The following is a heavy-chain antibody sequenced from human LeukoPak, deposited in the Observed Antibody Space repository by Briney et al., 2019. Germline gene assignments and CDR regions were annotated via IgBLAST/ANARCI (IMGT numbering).Heavy chain of an antibody. Sequence: ASVKVSCKAPGYTFTSYYMHWVRQAPGQGLEWMGIINPSGGSTSYAQKFQGRVTMTRDTSTSTVYMELSSLRSEDTAVYYCARGPRITLIRGGQWYYYMDVWGKGTTVTISS. J-gene: IGHJ6*03. CDR2: INPSGGST. CDR3: ARGPRITLIRGGQWYYYMDV. CDR1: GYTFTSYY. D-gene: IGHD3-10*01. V-gene: IGHV1-46*01.